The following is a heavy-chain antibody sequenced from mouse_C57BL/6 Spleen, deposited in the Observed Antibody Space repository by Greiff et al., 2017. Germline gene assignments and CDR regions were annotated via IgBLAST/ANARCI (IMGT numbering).Heavy chain of an antibody. V-gene: IGHV1-52*01. CDR2: IDPADSDT. CDR3: ARDDGSAWFAY. CDR1: GYTFTSYW. Sequence: QVQLQQPGAELVRPGSSVTLSCKASGYTFTSYWMHWVKQRPVHGLEWIGDIDPADSDTNYNQKFKDKATLTVDKSSSTAYMQLSSLTSEDSAVYYCARDDGSAWFAYWGQGTLVTVSA. D-gene: IGHD2-3*01. J-gene: IGHJ3*01.